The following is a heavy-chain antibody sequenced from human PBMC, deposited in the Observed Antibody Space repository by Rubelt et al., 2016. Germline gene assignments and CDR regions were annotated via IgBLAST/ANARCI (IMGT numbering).Heavy chain of an antibody. D-gene: IGHD6-13*01. CDR2: INHSGST. CDR1: GGSFSGYY. Sequence: QVQLQQWGAGLLKPPETLSLTCAVYGGSFSGYYWSWIRQPPGKGLEWIGEINHSGSTNYNPSLKSRVTIPVDTSKNQFSLKLGSVTAADTAVYYCARGRRGSSSWLGRDYYGMDVWGQGTTVTVSS. CDR3: ARGRRGSSSWLGRDYYGMDV. J-gene: IGHJ6*02. V-gene: IGHV4-34*01.